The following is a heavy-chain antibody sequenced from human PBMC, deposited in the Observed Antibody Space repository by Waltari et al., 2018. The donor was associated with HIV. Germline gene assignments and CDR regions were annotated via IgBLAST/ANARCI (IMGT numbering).Heavy chain of an antibody. J-gene: IGHJ4*02. D-gene: IGHD5-12*01. CDR1: GGSISSSSYY. Sequence: QLQLQESGPGLVKPSETLSLTCTVSGGSISSSSYYWGWIRQPPGKGLEWIGSIYYSGSTYYNPSLKSRVTISVDTSKNQFSLKLSSVTAADTAVYYCARVKDGYKNYAYYFDYWGQGTLVTVSS. CDR2: IYYSGST. V-gene: IGHV4-39*07. CDR3: ARVKDGYKNYAYYFDY.